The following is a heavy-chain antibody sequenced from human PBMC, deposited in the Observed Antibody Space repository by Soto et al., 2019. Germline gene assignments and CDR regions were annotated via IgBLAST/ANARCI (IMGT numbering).Heavy chain of an antibody. CDR2: IIPIFGTA. CDR1: GGTFSSYA. CDR3: ARQPIDYSNWFDP. J-gene: IGHJ5*02. Sequence: SVKVSCKASGGTFSSYAISWVRQAPGQGLEWMGGIIPIFGTANYAQKFQGRVTITADESTSTAYMELSSLRSEDTAVYYCARQPIDYSNWFDPWGQGTLVTVSS. V-gene: IGHV1-69*13. D-gene: IGHD4-17*01.